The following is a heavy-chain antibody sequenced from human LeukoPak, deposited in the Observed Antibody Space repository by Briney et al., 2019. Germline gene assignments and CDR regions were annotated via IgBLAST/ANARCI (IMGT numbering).Heavy chain of an antibody. Sequence: GGSLRLSCATSEFTFSDYWMSWVRQAPGKGLEWVANIREDGSEKYYVGSVKGRFIISRDNAKRSLYLQMNSLRAEDTAVYYCARVDRFGESTHYFDDWSQGTLVTVTS. CDR3: ARVDRFGESTHYFDD. CDR2: IREDGSEK. D-gene: IGHD3-10*01. V-gene: IGHV3-7*01. J-gene: IGHJ4*02. CDR1: EFTFSDYW.